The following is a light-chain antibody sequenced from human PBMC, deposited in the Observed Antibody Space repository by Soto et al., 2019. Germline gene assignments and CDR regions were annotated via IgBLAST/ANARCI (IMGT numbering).Light chain of an antibody. J-gene: IGLJ2*01. Sequence: QSALTQPASVSGSPGQSITISCTGTSSDVGSYNLVSWYQQHPGKAPKLMIYEGSKRTSGVSNRFSGSKSGNTASLTISGLQAEDEAEYYCCSYAGSSTFDVVFGRGTQLTVL. V-gene: IGLV2-23*03. CDR3: CSYAGSSTFDVV. CDR1: SSDVGSYNL. CDR2: EGS.